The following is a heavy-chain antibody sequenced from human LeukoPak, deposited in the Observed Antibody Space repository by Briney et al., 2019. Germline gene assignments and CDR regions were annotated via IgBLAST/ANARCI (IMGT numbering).Heavy chain of an antibody. V-gene: IGHV3-21*01. CDR3: ARGEIVVPGAIGPSMDV. CDR1: GFTFSSCS. Sequence: PGGSLRLSCAASGFTFSSCSMNWVRQAPGKGLEWVSSISSSSSYIYYTDSVKGRFTISRDNAKNSLYLQMNSLRAEDTAVYYCARGEIVVPGAIGPSMDVWGQGTTVTVSS. CDR2: ISSSSSYI. J-gene: IGHJ6*02. D-gene: IGHD2-2*01.